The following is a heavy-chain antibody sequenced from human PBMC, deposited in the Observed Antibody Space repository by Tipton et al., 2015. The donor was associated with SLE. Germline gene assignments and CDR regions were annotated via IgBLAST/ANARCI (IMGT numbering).Heavy chain of an antibody. CDR3: ANTGWVGY. Sequence: SLRLSCAASGFTFSSYEMNWVRQAPGKGLEWVSYISSSGSTIYYADSVKGRFTISRDNAKDSLYLQMNSLRAEDTAVYYCANTGWVGYWGQETLVTVSS. CDR2: ISSSGSTI. D-gene: IGHD4-17*01. V-gene: IGHV3-48*03. CDR1: GFTFSSYE. J-gene: IGHJ4*02.